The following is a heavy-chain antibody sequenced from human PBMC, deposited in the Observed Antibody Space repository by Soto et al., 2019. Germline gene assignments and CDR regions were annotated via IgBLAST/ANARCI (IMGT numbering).Heavy chain of an antibody. CDR3: ASTAHSSGWYSGGFDY. CDR1: GGSISSYY. CDR2: IYYSGST. D-gene: IGHD6-19*01. Sequence: PSETLSLTCTVSGGSISSYYWNWIRQPPGKGLEWIGYIYYSGSTNYNPSLKSRVTISVDTPKNQFSLKLSSVTAADTAVYYCASTAHSSGWYSGGFDYWGQGTLVTVSS. J-gene: IGHJ4*02. V-gene: IGHV4-59*01.